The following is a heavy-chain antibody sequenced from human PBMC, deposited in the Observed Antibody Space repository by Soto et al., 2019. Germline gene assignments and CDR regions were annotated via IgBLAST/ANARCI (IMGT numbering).Heavy chain of an antibody. CDR3: AKAEYYYDSSGYYYDKTFDY. CDR1: GFTFSSYA. J-gene: IGHJ4*02. CDR2: ISGSGGST. V-gene: IGHV3-23*01. D-gene: IGHD3-22*01. Sequence: GGSLRFSCAASGFTFSSYAMSWVRQSPGKGLEWVSAISGSGGSTYYADSVKGRFTISRDNSKNTLYLQMNSLRAEDTAVYYCAKAEYYYDSSGYYYDKTFDYWGQGTLVTVSS.